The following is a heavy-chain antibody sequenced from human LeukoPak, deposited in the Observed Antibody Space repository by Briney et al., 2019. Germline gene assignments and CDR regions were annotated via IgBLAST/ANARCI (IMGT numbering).Heavy chain of an antibody. J-gene: IGHJ4*02. CDR1: GFTFSSYE. CDR2: ISSSGSTI. V-gene: IGHV3-48*03. D-gene: IGHD3-16*01. CDR3: ASTMWGVDY. Sequence: GGSLRLSCAASGFTFSSYEMNWVRQAPGKGLEWVSYISSSGSTIYYADSVKGRFTISRDNAKNSLYLQMYSLRAEDTAVYYCASTMWGVDYWGQGTLVTVSS.